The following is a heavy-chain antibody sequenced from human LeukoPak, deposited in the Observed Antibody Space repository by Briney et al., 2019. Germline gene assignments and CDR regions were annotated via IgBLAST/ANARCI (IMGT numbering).Heavy chain of an antibody. V-gene: IGHV1-46*01. CDR3: ASYSYGPPDAFDI. CDR2: INPSGGST. Sequence: ALVKVSCKASGYTFTSYYMHWVRQAPGQGLEWMGIINPSGGSTSYAQKFQGRVTMTRDTSTSTVYMELSSLRSEDTAVYYCASYSYGPPDAFDIWGQGTMVTVSS. J-gene: IGHJ3*02. CDR1: GYTFTSYY. D-gene: IGHD5-18*01.